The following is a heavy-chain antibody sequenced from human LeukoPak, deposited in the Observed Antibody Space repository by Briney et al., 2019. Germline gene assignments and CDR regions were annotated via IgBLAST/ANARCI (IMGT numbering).Heavy chain of an antibody. J-gene: IGHJ3*02. Sequence: PGGSLRLSCAASGFTFSNAWMSWVRQAPGKGLEWVSSISSSSSYIYYADSVKGRFTISRDNAKNSLYLQMNSLRAEDTAVYYCARDRIYDYVWGSYRNDAFDIWGQGTMATVSS. D-gene: IGHD3-16*02. CDR2: ISSSSSYI. CDR1: GFTFSNAW. V-gene: IGHV3-21*01. CDR3: ARDRIYDYVWGSYRNDAFDI.